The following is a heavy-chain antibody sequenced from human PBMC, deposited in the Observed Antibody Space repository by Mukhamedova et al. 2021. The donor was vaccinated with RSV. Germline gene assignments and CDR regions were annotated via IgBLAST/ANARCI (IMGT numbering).Heavy chain of an antibody. J-gene: IGHJ4*02. V-gene: IGHV3-74*03. Sequence: GLVWVSRIYTDASSATYADSVQGRFTISRDNAKNTLYLQMNSLRTYDMAVYYCVRGATGYGHFDHWGQGTLVTVSS. D-gene: IGHD5-12*01. CDR2: IYTDASSA. CDR3: VRGATGYGHFDH.